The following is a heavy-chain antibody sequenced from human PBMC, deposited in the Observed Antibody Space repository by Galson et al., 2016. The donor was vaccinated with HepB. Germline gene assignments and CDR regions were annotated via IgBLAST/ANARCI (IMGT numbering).Heavy chain of an antibody. CDR2: FRPDDSDT. J-gene: IGHJ4*02. CDR1: GYTFSTSW. Sequence: QSGAEVKKPGESLKISCEGSGYTFSTSWIAWVRQRPGKGLEWMAIFRPDDSDTTYSPSFEGQVTVSADKSIRTAYLQGSSLKASDSGLYYCARQSSGYFDFWGQGTLVTVSS. D-gene: IGHD3-3*01. V-gene: IGHV5-51*01. CDR3: ARQSSGYFDF.